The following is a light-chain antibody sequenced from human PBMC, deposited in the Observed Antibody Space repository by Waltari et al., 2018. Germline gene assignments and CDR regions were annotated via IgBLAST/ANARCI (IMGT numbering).Light chain of an antibody. Sequence: EILLTQSPATLSLSPGDRATLSCRASQRVDNLLGWYQQKPGQAPRLVIHEASNRAPGFPARFSGSGSGTDFTLTISSLEPEDFAVYYCQHRVSWPLTFGGGTKVEL. CDR2: EAS. CDR1: QRVDNL. V-gene: IGKV3-11*01. CDR3: QHRVSWPLT. J-gene: IGKJ4*01.